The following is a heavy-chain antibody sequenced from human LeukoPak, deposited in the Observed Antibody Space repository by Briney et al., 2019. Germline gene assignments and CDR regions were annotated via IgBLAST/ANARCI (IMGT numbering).Heavy chain of an antibody. CDR1: GGSFSGYY. D-gene: IGHD5-18*01. Sequence: SETLSLTCAVCGGSFSGYYWSWIRQPPGKGLEWIGEINYSGSTTYNPSLKSRVTISVDTSKNQFSLKLSSVTAADTAVYYCARVFTGYSYGYYFDYWGQGTLVTVSS. V-gene: IGHV4-34*01. J-gene: IGHJ4*02. CDR2: INYSGST. CDR3: ARVFTGYSYGYYFDY.